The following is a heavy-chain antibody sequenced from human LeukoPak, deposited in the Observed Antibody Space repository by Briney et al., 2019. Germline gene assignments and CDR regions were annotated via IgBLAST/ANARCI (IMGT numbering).Heavy chain of an antibody. CDR1: GYTFTSYG. J-gene: IGHJ5*02. CDR3: ARGPRSSSSWYNWFDP. V-gene: IGHV1-18*01. D-gene: IGHD6-13*01. CDR2: ISAYNGNT. Sequence: ASVKVPCKASGYTFTSYGISWVRQAPGQGLEWMGWISAYNGNTNYAQKLQGRVTMTTDTSTSTAYMELRSLRSDDTAVYYCARGPRSSSSWYNWFDPWGQGTLVTVSS.